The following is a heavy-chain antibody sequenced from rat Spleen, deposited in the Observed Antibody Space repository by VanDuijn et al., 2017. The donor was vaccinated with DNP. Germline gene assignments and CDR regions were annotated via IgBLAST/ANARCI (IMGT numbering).Heavy chain of an antibody. CDR2: ISYNGGTP. V-gene: IGHV5-31*01. CDR3: AKGPNYGGWSDYFDY. Sequence: EVQLVESGGGLVQPGRSLKLSCVASGFIFSNYWMTWVRQAPTKGLEWVASISYNGGTPYYRDSVKGRFTISRDNAKSTLYLQVNSLRSEDTATYYCAKGPNYGGWSDYFDYWGQGVMVTVSS. CDR1: GFIFSNYW. J-gene: IGHJ2*01. D-gene: IGHD1-11*01.